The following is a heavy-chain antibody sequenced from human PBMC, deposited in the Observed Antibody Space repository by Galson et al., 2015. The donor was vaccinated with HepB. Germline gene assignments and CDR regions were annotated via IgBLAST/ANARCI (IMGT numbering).Heavy chain of an antibody. CDR2: INNDGTTT. CDR1: GFTFSFYW. J-gene: IGHJ4*02. V-gene: IGHV3-74*01. D-gene: IGHD4-23*01. CDR3: ARTYGGNYHFDY. Sequence: SLRLSCAASGFTFSFYWMHWVRQAPRRGLVWVSRINNDGTTTNYADSVKGRFTISRDNAKNTLYLQMNSLRAEDTAVYYCARTYGGNYHFDYWGQGTLVTVSS.